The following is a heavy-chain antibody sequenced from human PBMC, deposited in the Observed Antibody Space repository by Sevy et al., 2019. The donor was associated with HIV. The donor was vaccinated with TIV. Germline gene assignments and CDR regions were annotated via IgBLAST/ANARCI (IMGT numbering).Heavy chain of an antibody. D-gene: IGHD2-8*01. J-gene: IGHJ4*02. CDR3: AREGCTRPHDY. CDR2: IAFGCGKI. V-gene: IGHV3-23*01. CDR1: GFAFCDYS. Sequence: GGSLRLSCAASGFAFCDYSMSWVRQAPGKGLEWVATIAFGCGKINYADSVKGRFTISRDNSKNSFYLQMDNLRVEDTALYYCAREGCTRPHDYWGQGTRVTVSS.